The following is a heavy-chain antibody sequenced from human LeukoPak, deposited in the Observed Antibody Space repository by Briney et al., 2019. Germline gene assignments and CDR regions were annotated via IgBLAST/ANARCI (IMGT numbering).Heavy chain of an antibody. CDR1: GGSISSGGYY. D-gene: IGHD3-22*01. CDR2: IYYSGST. CDR3: ARVGRSLSASDSSGFGTFDY. V-gene: IGHV4-31*03. Sequence: SETLSLTCTVSGGSISSGGYYWSWMRQHPGKGLEWIGYIYYSGSTYYNPSLKSRVTISIDTSKNQFSLKLSSVTAADTTVYYCARVGRSLSASDSSGFGTFDYWGQGTLVTVSS. J-gene: IGHJ4*02.